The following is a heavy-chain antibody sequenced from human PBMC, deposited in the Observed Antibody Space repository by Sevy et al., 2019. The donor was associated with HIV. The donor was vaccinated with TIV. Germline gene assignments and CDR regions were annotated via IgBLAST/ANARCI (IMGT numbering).Heavy chain of an antibody. CDR3: ARDRMITFGGAHYGMDV. CDR2: IYHSGST. V-gene: IGHV4-30-2*01. J-gene: IGHJ6*02. Sequence: SETLSLTCAVSGGSISSGGYSWSWIRQPPGKGLEWIGYIYHSGSTYYNPSLKSRVTISVDRSKNQFSLKLSSVTAADTAVYYCARDRMITFGGAHYGMDVWGQRTTVTVSS. CDR1: GGSISSGGYS. D-gene: IGHD3-16*01.